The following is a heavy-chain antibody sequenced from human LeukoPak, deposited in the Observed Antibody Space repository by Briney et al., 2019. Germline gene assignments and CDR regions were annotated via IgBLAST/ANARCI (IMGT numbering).Heavy chain of an antibody. CDR3: AKDRANWAIDD. CDR2: IGGDGIAF. J-gene: IGHJ4*02. Sequence: LSLTCTVSGGSVSSGSYYWSWIRQPPGKGLEWISYIGGDGIAFYADSVKGRFTASKDDARKSMYLQMNSLRVEDTAVYYCAKDRANWAIDDWGQGTQVTVSS. CDR1: GGSVSSGSYY. D-gene: IGHD3-16*01. V-gene: IGHV3-11*01.